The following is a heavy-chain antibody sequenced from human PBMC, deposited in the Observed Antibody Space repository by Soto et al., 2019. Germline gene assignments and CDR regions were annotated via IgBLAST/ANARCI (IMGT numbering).Heavy chain of an antibody. CDR3: TRHLKQYPTDGVGGYYYYMDV. Sequence: EVQLVESGGGSVQPGGSLKLSCAASGFTFSGSAMHWVRQASGKGLEWVGRIRSKANSYATAYAASVKGRFTISRDDSKNTAYLQMNSLKTEDTAVYYCTRHLKQYPTDGVGGYYYYMDVWGKGTTVTVSS. CDR2: IRSKANSYAT. CDR1: GFTFSGSA. V-gene: IGHV3-73*01. D-gene: IGHD2-2*01. J-gene: IGHJ6*03.